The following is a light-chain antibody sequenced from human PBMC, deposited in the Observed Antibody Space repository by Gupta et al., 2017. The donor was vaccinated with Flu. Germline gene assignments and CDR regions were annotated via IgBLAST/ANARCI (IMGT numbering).Light chain of an antibody. Sequence: EVLLTQSPGTLSLSPGERATLSCRASQSFTGDYLAWYQQKPGQPPRLLIYGASSRAAGIPDRFSGSGSGTDFALTISRLEPEDFAVYFCQQDGSSPRTFGPGTKVEIK. CDR1: QSFTGDY. CDR3: QQDGSSPRT. CDR2: GAS. V-gene: IGKV3-20*01. J-gene: IGKJ2*01.